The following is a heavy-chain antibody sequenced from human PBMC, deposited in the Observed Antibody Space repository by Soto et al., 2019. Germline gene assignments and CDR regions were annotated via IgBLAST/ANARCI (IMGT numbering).Heavy chain of an antibody. CDR1: GFTFSSYW. J-gene: IGHJ6*02. CDR2: IKQDGSEK. Sequence: GGSLRLSCAASGFTFSSYWMSWVRQAPGKGLEWVANIKQDGSEKYYVDSVKGRFTISRDNAKNSLYLQMNSLRAEDTAVYYCWATTLRTIFGVVIPLVHYYYGMDVWGQGTTVTVSS. V-gene: IGHV3-7*01. D-gene: IGHD3-3*01. CDR3: WATTLRTIFGVVIPLVHYYYGMDV.